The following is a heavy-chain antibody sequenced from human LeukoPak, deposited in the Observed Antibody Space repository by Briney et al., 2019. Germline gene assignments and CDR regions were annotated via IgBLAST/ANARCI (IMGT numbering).Heavy chain of an antibody. Sequence: GRSLRLSCAASGFTFSSYSMNWVRQAPGKGLEWVSSISSSSSYIYYADSVKGRFTISRDNAKNSLYLQMNSLRVDDTAVYYCAKGGIAVADYYYYYYMDVWGKGTTVTVSS. CDR1: GFTFSSYS. J-gene: IGHJ6*03. CDR3: AKGGIAVADYYYYYYMDV. D-gene: IGHD6-19*01. CDR2: ISSSSSYI. V-gene: IGHV3-21*01.